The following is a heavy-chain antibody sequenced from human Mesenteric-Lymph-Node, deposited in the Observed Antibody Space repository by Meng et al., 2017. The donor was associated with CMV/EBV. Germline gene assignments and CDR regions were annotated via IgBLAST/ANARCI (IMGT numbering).Heavy chain of an antibody. D-gene: IGHD3-22*01. CDR2: VIPMLDIA. CDR3: ARDQKYSNSNGYYRGSYGMDV. J-gene: IGHJ6*02. V-gene: IGHV1-69*10. Sequence: SVKVSCKAFGDTFDKYAINWVRQAPGQGLEWMGVVIPMLDIANYVQKFQGRVTIIADKSTSTAYMELSSLRSEDTAVYYCARDQKYSNSNGYYRGSYGMDVWGQGTTVTVSS. CDR1: GDTFDKYA.